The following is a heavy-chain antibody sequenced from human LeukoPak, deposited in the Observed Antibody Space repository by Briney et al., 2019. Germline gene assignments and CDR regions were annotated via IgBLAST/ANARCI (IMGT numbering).Heavy chain of an antibody. CDR2: IYYSGST. Sequence: PSQTLSLTCTVSGGSISSGGYYWSWIRQHPGKGLEWIGYIYYSGSTYYNPSLKGRVTISVDTSKNQFSLKLSSVTAADTAVYYCARYCSSTSCYYPLHYYYGMDVWGQGTTVTVSS. D-gene: IGHD2-2*01. J-gene: IGHJ6*02. CDR1: GGSISSGGYY. V-gene: IGHV4-31*03. CDR3: ARYCSSTSCYYPLHYYYGMDV.